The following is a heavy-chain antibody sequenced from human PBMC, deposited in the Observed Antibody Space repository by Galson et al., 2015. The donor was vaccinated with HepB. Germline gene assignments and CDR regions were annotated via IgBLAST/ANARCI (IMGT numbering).Heavy chain of an antibody. V-gene: IGHV6-1*01. CDR3: ARSPEPPGYNQGYNWFDP. Sequence: CAISGDSVSSNSAAWNWIRQSPSRGLEWLGRTYYRSKWYNDYAVSVKSRITINPDTSKNQFSLQLNSVTPEDTAVYYCARSPEPPGYNQGYNWFDPWGQGTLVTVSS. J-gene: IGHJ5*02. CDR1: GDSVSSNSAA. D-gene: IGHD3-10*01. CDR2: TYYRSKWYN.